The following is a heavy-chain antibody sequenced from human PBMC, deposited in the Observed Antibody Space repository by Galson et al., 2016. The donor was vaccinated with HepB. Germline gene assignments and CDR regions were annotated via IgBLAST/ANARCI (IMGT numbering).Heavy chain of an antibody. J-gene: IGHJ6*02. V-gene: IGHV3-7*01. CDR2: IKPDGSEQ. CDR3: ARDSVVLDRYCRRTACGMDV. CDR1: GFIFSNAC. Sequence: SLRLSCAASGFIFSNACMSWVRQAPGKGLQWVASIKPDGSEQFYVDSVKGRFTISRDNAKNSLYLQMNSLRDEDTAVYYCARDSVVLDRYCRRTACGMDVGGQGATVTVSS. D-gene: IGHD2-15*01.